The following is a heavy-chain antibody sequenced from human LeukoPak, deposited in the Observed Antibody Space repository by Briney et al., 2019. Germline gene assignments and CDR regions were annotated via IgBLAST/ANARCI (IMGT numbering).Heavy chain of an antibody. CDR3: ARGLVGATGDY. J-gene: IGHJ4*02. D-gene: IGHD1-26*01. V-gene: IGHV3-74*01. CDR1: GFTFSSYW. Sequence: GGSLRLSCAVSGFTFSSYWMHWVRQAPGKGLVWVSRINTDGSSTSYADSVKGRFTISRDNAKNTLYLQMNSLRAEDTAVYYCARGLVGATGDYWGQGTLVTVSS. CDR2: INTDGSST.